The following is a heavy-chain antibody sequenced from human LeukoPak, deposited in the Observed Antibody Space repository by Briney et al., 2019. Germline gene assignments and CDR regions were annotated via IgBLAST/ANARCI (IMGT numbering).Heavy chain of an antibody. J-gene: IGHJ5*01. V-gene: IGHV3-23*01. CDR2: INANSGTT. CDR1: GFAFSVYA. D-gene: IGHD6-19*01. Sequence: GGSLRLSCAASGFAFSVYAMSWLRQPPGKGLEWVSTINANSGTTSYAASVRGRFSISRDNSKNTLYLQLNTLRADDTATYYCAKPISGGLAVTADWFHPWGQGTLVGVSS. CDR3: AKPISGGLAVTADWFHP.